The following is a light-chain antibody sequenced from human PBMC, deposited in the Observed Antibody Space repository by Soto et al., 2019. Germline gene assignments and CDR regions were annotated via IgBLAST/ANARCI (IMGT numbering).Light chain of an antibody. CDR2: GNS. Sequence: QSVLTQPPSVSGAPGQRVTISCTGSSSNIGAGYDVHWYQQLPGTAPKLLIYGNSNRPSGVPDRFSGSNSGTSASLAITGLQAEDEADYYCQSYDSSLSAPVFGTGTKLTVL. J-gene: IGLJ1*01. V-gene: IGLV1-40*01. CDR1: SSNIGAGYD. CDR3: QSYDSSLSAPV.